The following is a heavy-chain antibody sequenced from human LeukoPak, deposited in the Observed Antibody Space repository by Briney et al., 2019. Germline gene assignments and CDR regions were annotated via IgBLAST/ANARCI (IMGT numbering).Heavy chain of an antibody. CDR3: ARHSCSSSGN. Sequence: GGSLRLSCAASGFTFSSYSMNWVRVAPGKGLEWVSSISSSSSYIYYADSVEGRFTISRDNAKNSLYLQMNSLRAEDTAVYYCARHSCSSSGNWGQGTLVTVSS. CDR2: ISSSSSYI. CDR1: GFTFSSYS. V-gene: IGHV3-21*01. J-gene: IGHJ4*02. D-gene: IGHD6-13*01.